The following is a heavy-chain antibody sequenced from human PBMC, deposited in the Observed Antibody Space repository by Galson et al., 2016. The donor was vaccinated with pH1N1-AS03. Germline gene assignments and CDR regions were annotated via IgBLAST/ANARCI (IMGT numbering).Heavy chain of an antibody. D-gene: IGHD2-21*01. CDR2: IWYDGSYK. Sequence: SLRLSCAASGFTFSNYGMHWVRQAPGKGLEWVAVIWYDGSYKNYADSVKGRFTISRDNSKNTLYLQMNTLRAEDTAVYHCARRFCGGESCRLDYWGQGTLVTVSS. J-gene: IGHJ4*02. V-gene: IGHV3-33*01. CDR3: ARRFCGGESCRLDY. CDR1: GFTFSNYG.